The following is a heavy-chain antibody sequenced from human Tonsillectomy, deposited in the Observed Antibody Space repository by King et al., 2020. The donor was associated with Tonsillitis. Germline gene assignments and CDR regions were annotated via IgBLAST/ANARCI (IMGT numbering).Heavy chain of an antibody. D-gene: IGHD3-22*01. J-gene: IGHJ4*02. Sequence: QLQESGPGLVKPSQTLSLTCAVSGGSISSGDYSWSWIRQPPGKGLEWIGYIYYSGNTYSNPSLKSRLTISVDTSKNQFSLKLSSVTAADTPVYYCARTYYYANSGYTLYFDYWGQGTLVTVSS. V-gene: IGHV4-30-4*07. CDR2: IYYSGNT. CDR1: GGSISSGDYS. CDR3: ARTYYYANSGYTLYFDY.